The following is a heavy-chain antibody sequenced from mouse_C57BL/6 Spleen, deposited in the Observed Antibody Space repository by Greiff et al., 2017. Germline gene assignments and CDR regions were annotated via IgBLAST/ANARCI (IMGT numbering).Heavy chain of an antibody. Sequence: VQLQQSGAELAKPGASVKLSCKASGYTFTSYWMHWVKQRPGQGLEWIGYINPSSGYTKYNQKFKDKATLTADKSSSTAYMQLSSLTYEDSAVYYCARSRITTVVVRDYWGQGTTLTVSS. CDR1: GYTFTSYW. V-gene: IGHV1-7*01. CDR3: ARSRITTVVVRDY. J-gene: IGHJ2*01. D-gene: IGHD1-1*01. CDR2: INPSSGYT.